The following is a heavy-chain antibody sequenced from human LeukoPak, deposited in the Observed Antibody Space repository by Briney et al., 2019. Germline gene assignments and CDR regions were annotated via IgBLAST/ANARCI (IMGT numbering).Heavy chain of an antibody. Sequence: SETLSLTCTVSGGSISSYYWSWIRQPPGKGLEWIGYIYYSGSTNYNPSLKSRVTISVDTSKKLFSLKLNSVIAADTAVYFCARDSNIARFYFWGQGTLVTVSS. V-gene: IGHV4-59*12. CDR1: GGSISSYY. CDR2: IYYSGST. CDR3: ARDSNIARFYF. J-gene: IGHJ4*02. D-gene: IGHD4-11*01.